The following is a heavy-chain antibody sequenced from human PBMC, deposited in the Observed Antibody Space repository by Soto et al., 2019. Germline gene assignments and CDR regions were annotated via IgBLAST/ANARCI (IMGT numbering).Heavy chain of an antibody. Sequence: EVQLVETGGGLIQPGGSLRLSCAVSGLTVSSNYMSWVRQAPGKGLEWVSVIYSDGGTYYADSVKGRFTISKDNSKNTLYLQMNSLRAEDTAVYYCAREVPGGDWGQGTLVTVSS. D-gene: IGHD2-21*01. J-gene: IGHJ4*02. CDR3: AREVPGGD. V-gene: IGHV3-53*02. CDR2: IYSDGGT. CDR1: GLTVSSNY.